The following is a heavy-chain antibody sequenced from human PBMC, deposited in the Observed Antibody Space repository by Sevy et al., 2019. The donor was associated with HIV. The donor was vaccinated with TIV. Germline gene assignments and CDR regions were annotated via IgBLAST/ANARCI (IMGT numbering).Heavy chain of an antibody. Sequence: GGSLRLSCAASGFSFSQYSMNWVRQAPGKGLEWLSYISGTSGTIYYAASVKGRFTIARDNAKNSVYIQMNSLRDEDMAVYSCARVVLYYDANYCEYWGQGALVTVSS. D-gene: IGHD3-22*01. CDR3: ARVVLYYDANYCEY. J-gene: IGHJ4*02. CDR1: GFSFSQYS. V-gene: IGHV3-48*02. CDR2: ISGTSGTI.